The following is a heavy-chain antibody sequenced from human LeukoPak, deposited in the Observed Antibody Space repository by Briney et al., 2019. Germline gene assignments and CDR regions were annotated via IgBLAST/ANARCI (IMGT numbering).Heavy chain of an antibody. J-gene: IGHJ4*02. CDR2: IYYSGST. V-gene: IGHV4-30-4*01. CDR1: GGSISSGDYY. CDR3: ARDRPLFTMVRGVRARYYFDY. Sequence: SEPLSLTCPVSGGSISSGDYYWSWIRPPPGKGLEWIGYIYYSGSTYYNPSLKSRVTISVDTSKNQFSLKLSSVTAADTAVYYCARDRPLFTMVRGVRARYYFDYWGQGTLVTVSS. D-gene: IGHD3-10*01.